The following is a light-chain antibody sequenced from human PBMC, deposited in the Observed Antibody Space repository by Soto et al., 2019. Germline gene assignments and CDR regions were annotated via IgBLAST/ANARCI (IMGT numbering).Light chain of an antibody. J-gene: IGKJ1*01. Sequence: IQMAQCRSPLSGSVAGSVTISCRASQSISTRLAWYQQKPGKAPKLLIYDASSLEGGVPLRLTGSGTRTGSTLTTSRLRPDAFATYSCQQYNSFSWTFGPGTKVDI. CDR2: DAS. CDR1: QSISTR. CDR3: QQYNSFSWT. V-gene: IGKV1-5*01.